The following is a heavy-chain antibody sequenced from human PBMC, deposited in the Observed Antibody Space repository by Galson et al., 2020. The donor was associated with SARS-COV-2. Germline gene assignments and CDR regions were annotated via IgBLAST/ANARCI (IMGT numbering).Heavy chain of an antibody. CDR3: VRVGDVTTVDRAFDY. J-gene: IGHJ4*02. Sequence: GESLKISCTASGFTFGDHYMDWVRQAPGQGLEWVGRSRDKGNNYSTDYGASVKGRFTVSRDDSKNSVYLQLNSLNIEDTALYYCVRVGDVTTVDRAFDYWGQGTLVTVSS. CDR1: GFTFGDHY. V-gene: IGHV3-72*01. D-gene: IGHD4-4*01. CDR2: SRDKGNNYST.